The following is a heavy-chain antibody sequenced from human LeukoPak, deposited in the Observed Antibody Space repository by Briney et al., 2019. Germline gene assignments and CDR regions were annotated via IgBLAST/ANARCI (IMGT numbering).Heavy chain of an antibody. V-gene: IGHV3-21*01. Sequence: GGSLRLSCAASGFTFSTYTMNWVRQAPGKGLEWVSSISSSSSYIYYADSVKGRFTISRDNAKNSLYLQMNSLRAEDTAVYYCARDLDYYDSSGCCIWGQGTVVTVSS. CDR1: GFTFSTYT. CDR2: ISSSSSYI. J-gene: IGHJ3*02. D-gene: IGHD3-22*01. CDR3: ARDLDYYDSSGCCI.